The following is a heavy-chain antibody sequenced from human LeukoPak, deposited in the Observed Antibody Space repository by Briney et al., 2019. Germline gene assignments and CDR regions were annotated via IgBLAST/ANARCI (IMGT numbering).Heavy chain of an antibody. Sequence: PGGSLRLSCAASGFTFSSYSMNWVRQAPGKGLEWVSSISNSSSYIYYADSVKGRFTISRDNAKNSLYLQMNSLRAEDTAVYYCAREIVPAAIRFDPWGQGTLVTVSS. CDR1: GFTFSSYS. J-gene: IGHJ5*02. V-gene: IGHV3-21*01. CDR3: AREIVPAAIRFDP. CDR2: ISNSSSYI. D-gene: IGHD2-2*02.